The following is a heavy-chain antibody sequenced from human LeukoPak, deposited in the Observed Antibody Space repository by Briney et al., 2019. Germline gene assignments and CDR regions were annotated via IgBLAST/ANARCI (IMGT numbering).Heavy chain of an antibody. V-gene: IGHV1-69*05. J-gene: IGHJ5*02. Sequence: SVKVSCKASGGTFSSYAISWVRQAPGQGLEWMGGIIPIFGTANYAQKFQGRVTITTDESTSTAYMELCSLRSEDTAVYYCARVNEYCSGGSCYEDWFDPWGQGTLVTVSS. D-gene: IGHD2-15*01. CDR2: IIPIFGTA. CDR1: GGTFSSYA. CDR3: ARVNEYCSGGSCYEDWFDP.